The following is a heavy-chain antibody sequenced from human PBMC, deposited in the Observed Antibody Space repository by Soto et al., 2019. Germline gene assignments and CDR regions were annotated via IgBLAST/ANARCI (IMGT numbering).Heavy chain of an antibody. V-gene: IGHV3-74*01. J-gene: IGHJ3*02. CDR2: ILSDGSIT. Sequence: LRLSCAASGFTFSTYWMHWVRQAPGKGLVWVSRILSDGSITNYADSVKGRFTISRDNAQNTLSLQMNSLSAEDTAVYYCARAKGNSGAFDIWGQGTMVTVSS. CDR3: ARAKGNSGAFDI. CDR1: GFTFSTYW. D-gene: IGHD1-1*01.